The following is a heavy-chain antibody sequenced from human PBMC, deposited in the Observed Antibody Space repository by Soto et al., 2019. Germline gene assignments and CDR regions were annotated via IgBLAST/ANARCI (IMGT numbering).Heavy chain of an antibody. Sequence: EVQLVESGGGLVQPGGSLRLSCAASGFTFRSYWMHWVRQAPGEGLVWVSRIKTDGSTTNYADSVKGRFTISRDNAKNTLYLQMNSLRAEDTAMYYCARGAQYHYYMDVWGKGTTVTVSS. CDR1: GFTFRSYW. CDR3: ARGAQYHYYMDV. J-gene: IGHJ6*03. CDR2: IKTDGSTT. V-gene: IGHV3-74*01.